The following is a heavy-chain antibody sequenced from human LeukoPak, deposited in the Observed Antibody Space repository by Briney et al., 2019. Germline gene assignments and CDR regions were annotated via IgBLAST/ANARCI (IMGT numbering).Heavy chain of an antibody. CDR1: GCTFSSHA. Sequence: GGSLRLSCAVSGCTFSSHAMSWVRQAPGKGLEWISAISISGGGTYYADSVKGRFSISRDNSKNPVYLQMNRLRGDDTAVYYCANEIRPNDSWGQGTLVTVSS. J-gene: IGHJ4*02. CDR2: ISISGGGT. D-gene: IGHD4-17*01. V-gene: IGHV3-23*01. CDR3: ANEIRPNDS.